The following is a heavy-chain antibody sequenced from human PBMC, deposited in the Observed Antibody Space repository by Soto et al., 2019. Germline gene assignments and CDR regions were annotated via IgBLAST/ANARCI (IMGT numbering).Heavy chain of an antibody. Sequence: SLRLSCAASGFTFSSYAMHWVRQAPGKGLEWVAVISYAGSNKYYADSVKGRFTISRDNSKNTLYLQMNSLRAEDTAVYYCAKDLRIAAAGTKRDINWFDPWGQGTLVTVSS. D-gene: IGHD6-13*01. CDR2: ISYAGSNK. V-gene: IGHV3-30-3*01. CDR3: AKDLRIAAAGTKRDINWFDP. J-gene: IGHJ5*02. CDR1: GFTFSSYA.